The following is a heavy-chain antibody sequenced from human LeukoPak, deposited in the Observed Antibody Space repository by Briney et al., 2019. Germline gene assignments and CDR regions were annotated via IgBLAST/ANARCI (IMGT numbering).Heavy chain of an antibody. V-gene: IGHV1-69*13. D-gene: IGHD4-17*01. CDR1: GGTFSSYA. J-gene: IGHJ4*02. CDR2: IIPIFGTA. CDR3: ARSPYGDYVPGY. Sequence: ASVKVSCTASGGTFSSYAISWVRQAPGQGLEWMGGIIPIFGTANYAQKFQGRVTITADESTSTAYMELSSLRSEDTAVYYCARSPYGDYVPGYWGQGTLVTVSS.